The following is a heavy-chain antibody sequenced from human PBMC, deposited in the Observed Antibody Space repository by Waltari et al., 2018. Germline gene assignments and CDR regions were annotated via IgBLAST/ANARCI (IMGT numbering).Heavy chain of an antibody. CDR1: GGSISSSSYY. CDR3: AREWESRGYFDY. V-gene: IGHV4-39*07. D-gene: IGHD1-26*01. CDR2: IYYSGST. J-gene: IGHJ4*02. Sequence: QLQLQESGPGLVKPSETLSLTCTVSGGSISSSSYYWGWIRQPPGKGLEWIGSIYYSGSTYYNPSLNSRVTISVDTSKNQFSLKLSSVTAADTAVYYCAREWESRGYFDYWGQGTLVTVSS.